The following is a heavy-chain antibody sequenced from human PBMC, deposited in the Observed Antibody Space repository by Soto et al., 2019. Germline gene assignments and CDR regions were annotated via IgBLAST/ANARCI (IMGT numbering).Heavy chain of an antibody. CDR3: AHVAVGPVGNEAFDI. CDR1: GVSLSNFGVG. J-gene: IGHJ3*02. Sequence: QITLEESGPTLVKPTQTLTLTCSFSGVSLSNFGVGVGWIRQPPGKALEWLAVIYRNDDKRYNLSLKSRLTTTKHTSKNQVVLTMTNMDPVDTATYYCAHVAVGPVGNEAFDIWGQGTVLTVSS. V-gene: IGHV2-5*01. CDR2: IYRNDDK. D-gene: IGHD6-19*01.